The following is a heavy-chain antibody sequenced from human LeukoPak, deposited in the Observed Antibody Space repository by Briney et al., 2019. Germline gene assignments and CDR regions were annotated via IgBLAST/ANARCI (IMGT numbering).Heavy chain of an antibody. V-gene: IGHV4-39*01. Sequence: PSGTLSLTRTVSGGSISSSCYYWGWIRQPPGKGLEWFGSIYYSGSTYYNPSLKSRVTISVDTSKNQFSLKLSSVTAADTAVYYCASIMVRGVTGDYWGQGTLVTVSS. CDR3: ASIMVRGVTGDY. J-gene: IGHJ4*02. D-gene: IGHD3-10*01. CDR2: IYYSGST. CDR1: GGSISSSCYY.